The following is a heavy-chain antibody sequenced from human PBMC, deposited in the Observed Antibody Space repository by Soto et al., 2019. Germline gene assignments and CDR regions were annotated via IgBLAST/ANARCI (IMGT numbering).Heavy chain of an antibody. V-gene: IGHV5-51*01. CDR3: VRETGSYGMDV. D-gene: IGHD3-10*01. Sequence: GESLKISCKGSGYTFTSYWIGWVRQMPGKGLEWMGIIYPADSDTRYRPSFQGQVAISADTSISTAYLQWSSLNASDTAMYYCVRETGSYGMDVWGQGTTVTVSS. CDR1: GYTFTSYW. CDR2: IYPADSDT. J-gene: IGHJ6*02.